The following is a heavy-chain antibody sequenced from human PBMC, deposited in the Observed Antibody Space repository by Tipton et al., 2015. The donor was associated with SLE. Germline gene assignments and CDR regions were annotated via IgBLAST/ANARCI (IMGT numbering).Heavy chain of an antibody. V-gene: IGHV4-61*09. Sequence: TLSLTCTVSGGSISSSSYYWSWIRQPAGKGLEWIGYIYTSGSTNYNPSLKSRVTISVDTSKNQFSLKLSSVTAADTAVYYCARDRDGYSYGPFDYWGQGTLVTVSS. CDR3: ARDRDGYSYGPFDY. J-gene: IGHJ4*02. D-gene: IGHD5-18*01. CDR2: IYTSGST. CDR1: GGSISSSSYY.